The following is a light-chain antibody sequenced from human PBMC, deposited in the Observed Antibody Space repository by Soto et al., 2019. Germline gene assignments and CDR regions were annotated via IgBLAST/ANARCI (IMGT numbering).Light chain of an antibody. CDR2: GAS. CDR3: QQRSSWPPIT. J-gene: IGKJ4*01. V-gene: IGKV3-15*01. CDR1: QSVNSM. Sequence: DIVTKQSPATLSLSPGESATLSCRASQSVNSMLAWYQQKPGQAPRLLIYGASTRATGIPARFSGSGSWTEFTLTISSLQSEDFAVYFCQQRSSWPPITVGGGTKVDIK.